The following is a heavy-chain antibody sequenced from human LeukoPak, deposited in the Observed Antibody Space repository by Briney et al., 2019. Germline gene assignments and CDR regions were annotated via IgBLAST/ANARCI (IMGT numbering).Heavy chain of an antibody. CDR1: GFTFSSYS. CDR2: ISSSSSTI. J-gene: IGHJ4*02. V-gene: IGHV3-48*02. Sequence: GGSLRLSCAASGFTFSSYSMNWVRQAPGKGLEWVSYISSSSSTIYYADSVKGRFTISRDNSKNTLYLQMNSLRDEDTAVYYCAKSSYYDASGYYREYYFDYWGQGTLVTVSS. CDR3: AKSSYYDASGYYREYYFDY. D-gene: IGHD3-22*01.